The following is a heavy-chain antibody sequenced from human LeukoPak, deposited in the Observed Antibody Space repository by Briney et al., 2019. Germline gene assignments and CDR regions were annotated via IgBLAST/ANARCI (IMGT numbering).Heavy chain of an antibody. V-gene: IGHV3-23*01. Sequence: PGGSLRLSCAASGFTFSSYGMSWVRQAPGKGLEWVSAISGSGGSTYYADSVKGRFTISRDNSKNTLYLQMNSLRAEDTAVYYCAKGADRWLRSGGYFDYWGQGTLVTVSS. CDR2: ISGSGGST. CDR1: GFTFSSYG. J-gene: IGHJ4*02. CDR3: AKGADRWLRSGGYFDY. D-gene: IGHD5-12*01.